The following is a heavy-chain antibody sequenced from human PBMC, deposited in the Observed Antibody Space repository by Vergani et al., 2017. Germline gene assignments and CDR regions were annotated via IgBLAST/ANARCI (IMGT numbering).Heavy chain of an antibody. CDR1: GYTLTELS. J-gene: IGHJ4*01. CDR2: FDPEDGET. Sequence: QVQLVQSGAEVKKPGASVKVSCKVSGYTLTELSMHWVRQAPGKGLEWMGGFDPEDGETIYAQKFQGRVTMNEDTSTDTAYMELSSLRSEDTAIYYCVKEKIDLGSYFFDSWGHGILVTVSS. D-gene: IGHD2/OR15-2a*01. CDR3: VKEKIDLGSYFFDS. V-gene: IGHV1-24*01.